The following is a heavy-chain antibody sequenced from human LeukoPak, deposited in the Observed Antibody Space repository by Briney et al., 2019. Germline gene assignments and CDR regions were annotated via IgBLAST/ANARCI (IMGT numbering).Heavy chain of an antibody. V-gene: IGHV1-46*01. CDR1: GYAFSDYY. Sequence: GASVKVSCKASGYAFSDYYIHWVRQAPRHGLEWMGVINPTGGSTTYTQKFQDRVAMTRDTSTTTVYMELSNLRSEDTAVYYCARGARGSEYLWYYDFWSGYYHRYYGMDVWGQGTTVTVSS. D-gene: IGHD3-3*01. CDR3: ARGARGSEYLWYYDFWSGYYHRYYGMDV. CDR2: INPTGGST. J-gene: IGHJ6*02.